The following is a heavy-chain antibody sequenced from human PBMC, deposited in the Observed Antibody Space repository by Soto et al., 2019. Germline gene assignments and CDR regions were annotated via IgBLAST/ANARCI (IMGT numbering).Heavy chain of an antibody. D-gene: IGHD1-1*01. CDR2: LYSTYGT. J-gene: IGHJ3*02. CDR1: ALPVIDRKY. CDR3: ASWLQREHAYDI. V-gene: IGHV3-66*01. Sequence: VWSLRLSCAVCALPVIDRKYIPWVSPAPGKGLEWVSALYSTYGTYYAVFVSGTFTVSRDHFKNTVYLQMNDLRPDDTALYFCASWLQREHAYDIWRRGTMVNVSS.